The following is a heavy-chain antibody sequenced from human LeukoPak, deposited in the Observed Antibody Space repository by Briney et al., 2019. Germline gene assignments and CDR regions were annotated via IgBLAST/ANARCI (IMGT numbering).Heavy chain of an antibody. J-gene: IGHJ4*02. D-gene: IGHD4-17*01. CDR1: GGSIRSYY. V-gene: IGHV4-59*12. CDR3: AREHDYGDYGVGYTAFDY. Sequence: SETLSLTCTVSGGSIRSYYWSWIRQPPGKGLEWIGYIYYSGSTNYNPSLKSRVAISVDTSKNQFSLKLDSVTAADTAVYYCAREHDYGDYGVGYTAFDYWGQGTLVTVSS. CDR2: IYYSGST.